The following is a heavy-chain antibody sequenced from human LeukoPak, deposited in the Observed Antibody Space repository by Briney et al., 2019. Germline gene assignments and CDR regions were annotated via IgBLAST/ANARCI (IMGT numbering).Heavy chain of an antibody. CDR1: GGSISSYC. V-gene: IGHV4-59*01. Sequence: SETLSLTCTVSGGSISSYCWSWIRQPPGKGLEWIGYIYYSGSTNYNPSLKSRVTISVDTSKNQFSLKLSSVTAADTAVYYCARDIRWYFDLWGRGTLVTVSS. J-gene: IGHJ2*01. D-gene: IGHD2-21*01. CDR2: IYYSGST. CDR3: ARDIRWYFDL.